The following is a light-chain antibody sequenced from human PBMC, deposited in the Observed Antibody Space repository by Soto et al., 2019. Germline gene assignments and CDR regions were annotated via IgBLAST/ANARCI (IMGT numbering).Light chain of an antibody. V-gene: IGKV3-15*01. Sequence: EVVMTQSPVTLSVSPGERATLSCRTSQYVNSNFAWYQQKPGQAPRLXIYGASNRATGIPARFSGSGSGTEFTLTISSLQSEDFAVYFCQQYNSWPRTFGQGTKVDIK. J-gene: IGKJ1*01. CDR1: QYVNSN. CDR3: QQYNSWPRT. CDR2: GAS.